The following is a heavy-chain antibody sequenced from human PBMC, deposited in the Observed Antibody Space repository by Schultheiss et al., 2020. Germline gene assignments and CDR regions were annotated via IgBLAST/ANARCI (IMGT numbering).Heavy chain of an antibody. CDR2: IYYSGST. CDR3: ARDRSRYGDYNWFDP. D-gene: IGHD4-17*01. CDR1: GGSISSSSYY. Sequence: SETLSLTCTVSGGSISSSSYYWGWIRQPPGKGLEWIGYIYYSGSTYYNPSLKSRVTISVDTSKNQFSLKLSSVTAADTAVYYCARDRSRYGDYNWFDPWGKGTLVTVSS. J-gene: IGHJ5*02. V-gene: IGHV4-31*03.